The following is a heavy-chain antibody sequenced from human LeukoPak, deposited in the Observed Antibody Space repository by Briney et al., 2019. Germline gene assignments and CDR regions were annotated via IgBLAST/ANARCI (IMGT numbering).Heavy chain of an antibody. CDR3: SSSSTNYYYYYGMDV. D-gene: IGHD6-6*01. CDR1: GFTFSSYG. J-gene: IGHJ6*02. Sequence: PGGSLRLSCAASGFTFSSYGMHWVRQAPGKGLERVAVISYDGSNKYNADSVKGRFTISRDNSKNTLYLQMNSLRAEDTAVYYCSSSSTNYYYYYGMDVWGQGTTVTVSS. V-gene: IGHV3-30*03. CDR2: ISYDGSNK.